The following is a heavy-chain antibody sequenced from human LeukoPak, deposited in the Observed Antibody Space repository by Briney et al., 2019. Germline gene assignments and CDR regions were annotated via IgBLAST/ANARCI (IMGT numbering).Heavy chain of an antibody. D-gene: IGHD3-10*01. Sequence: PGGSLRLSCAASGFTFNNYAMSWVRQAPGKGLEWVSGISGSGTNTYYADSVKGRFTISRDNSRNTLYLQMNSLRADDTAIYYCATDRFYGSGKLDYWGQGILVTVSS. CDR1: GFTFNNYA. V-gene: IGHV3-23*01. J-gene: IGHJ4*02. CDR2: ISGSGTNT. CDR3: ATDRFYGSGKLDY.